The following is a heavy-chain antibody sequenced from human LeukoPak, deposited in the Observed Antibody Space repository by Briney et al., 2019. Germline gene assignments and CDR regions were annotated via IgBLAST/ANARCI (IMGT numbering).Heavy chain of an antibody. CDR3: ARSADSIISGGFNY. CDR2: IYYSGST. J-gene: IGHJ4*02. D-gene: IGHD2-21*01. CDR1: GGSITSYY. Sequence: SETLSLTCTVSGGSITSYYWTWIRQPPGKGLEWIGYIYYSGSTNYNPSLKSRVTISVDTSKNQFSLKLSSVTAADTAVYYCARSADSIISGGFNYWGQGTLVTVSS. V-gene: IGHV4-59*08.